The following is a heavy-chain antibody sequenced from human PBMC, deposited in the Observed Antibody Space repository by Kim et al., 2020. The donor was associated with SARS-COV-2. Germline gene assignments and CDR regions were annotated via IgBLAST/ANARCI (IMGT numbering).Heavy chain of an antibody. V-gene: IGHV3-23*01. CDR3: AKDDYYFDY. J-gene: IGHJ4*02. D-gene: IGHD2-21*01. Sequence: STYYADSVKGRFTISRDNSKNTLYLQMNSLRAEDTAVYYCAKDDYYFDYWGQGTLVTVSS. CDR2: ST.